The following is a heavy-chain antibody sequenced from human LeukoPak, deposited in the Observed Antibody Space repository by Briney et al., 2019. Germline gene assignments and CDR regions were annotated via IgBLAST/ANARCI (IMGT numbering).Heavy chain of an antibody. D-gene: IGHD3-3*01. Sequence: PGGSLRLSCSASGFTFSSYAMHWVRQAPGKGLEYVSAISSNGGSTYYADSVKGRFTISRDNSKNTLYLQMSSLRAEDTAVYYCGGSPPILFPTNWRLYDYDFWSGSKPRGHNWFDPWGQGTLVTVSS. CDR3: GGSPPILFPTNWRLYDYDFWSGSKPRGHNWFDP. V-gene: IGHV3-64D*06. J-gene: IGHJ5*02. CDR2: ISSNGGST. CDR1: GFTFSSYA.